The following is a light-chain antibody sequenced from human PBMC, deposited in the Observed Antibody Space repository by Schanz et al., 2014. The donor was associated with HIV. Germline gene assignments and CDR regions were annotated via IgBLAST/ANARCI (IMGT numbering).Light chain of an antibody. J-gene: IGLJ3*02. CDR1: SSDVGGYNY. V-gene: IGLV2-11*01. CDR3: SSFAGSNIPWV. CDR2: DVS. Sequence: QSVLTQPPSVSGSPGQSVTISCTGTSSDVGGYNYVSWYQQHPGKAPKFMIYDVSKRPSGVPDRFSGSKSGNTASLTISGLQAEDEADYYCSSFAGSNIPWVFGGGTKLTVL.